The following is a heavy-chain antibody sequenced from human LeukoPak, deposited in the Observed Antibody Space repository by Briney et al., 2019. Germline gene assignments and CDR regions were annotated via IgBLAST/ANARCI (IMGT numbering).Heavy chain of an antibody. CDR3: AKILSGTYSFDL. J-gene: IGHJ4*02. V-gene: IGHV3-23*01. CDR2: ISCNSVTI. Sequence: GESLRLSCTASGSTFSTYPMTWVRQAPGQGLEWVSAISCNSVTIYYADSVKGRFTISRDNSKNTLYLQMYSLRAEDPAVYYCAKILSGTYSFDLWGQGTLVTVSS. CDR1: GSTFSTYP. D-gene: IGHD1-26*01.